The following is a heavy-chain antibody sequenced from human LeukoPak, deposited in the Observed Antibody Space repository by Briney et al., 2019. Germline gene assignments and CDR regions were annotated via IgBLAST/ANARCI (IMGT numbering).Heavy chain of an antibody. CDR2: ISSSSSYI. Sequence: PGGSLRLSCAASGFTFNSYGMHWVRQAPGKGLEWVSSISSSSSYIYYADSVKGRFTISRDNAKNSLYLQMNSLRAEDTAVYYCARTHSSIAARNFDYWGQGTLVTVSS. J-gene: IGHJ4*02. V-gene: IGHV3-21*01. CDR3: ARTHSSIAARNFDY. CDR1: GFTFNSYG. D-gene: IGHD6-6*01.